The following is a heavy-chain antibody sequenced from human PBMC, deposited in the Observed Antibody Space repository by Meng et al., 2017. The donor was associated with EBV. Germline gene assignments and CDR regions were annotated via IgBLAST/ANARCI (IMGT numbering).Heavy chain of an antibody. CDR1: GGTFSSYA. J-gene: IGHJ4*02. Sequence: QVQLVQSGAGVKKPGSWVKFACKSTGGTFSSYAISWVRQAPGQGLEWMGGIIPIFGTANYAQKFQGRVTITADKSTSTAYMELSSLRSEDTAVYYCARAEIAAAGRLDYWGQGTLVTVSS. V-gene: IGHV1-69*06. CDR3: ARAEIAAAGRLDY. D-gene: IGHD6-13*01. CDR2: IIPIFGTA.